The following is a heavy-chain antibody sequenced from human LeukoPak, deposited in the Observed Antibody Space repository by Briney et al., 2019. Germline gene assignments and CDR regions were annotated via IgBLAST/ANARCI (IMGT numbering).Heavy chain of an antibody. CDR1: GFTFSNAW. V-gene: IGHV3-15*05. J-gene: IGHJ4*02. D-gene: IGHD6-25*01. CDR2: IKSNTDGGTI. Sequence: GGSLRLSCAASGFTFSNAWMSWVRQAPGKGLEWVGRIKSNTDGGTIGYAAPVKGRFTISRDDSKNTLHMEMSSLKTEDTAVYYCTTTACGYWGQGTLVTVSS. CDR3: TTTACGY.